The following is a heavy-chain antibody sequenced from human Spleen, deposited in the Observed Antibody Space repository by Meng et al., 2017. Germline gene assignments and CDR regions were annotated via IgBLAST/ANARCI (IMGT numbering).Heavy chain of an antibody. CDR2: IGHSGIT. CDR3: VRSSGWVRTGFDP. CDR1: GGSISTSGYY. J-gene: IGHJ5*02. D-gene: IGHD6-19*01. V-gene: IGHV4-39*01. Sequence: QSQLQESGPGLVKPSEALSRTCSVSGGSISTSGYYWGWIRQPPGKGLEWIGSIGHSGITYYTPSLKSRVTVSIDTSKSQFSLKLTSVTAADTAVYYCVRSSGWVRTGFDPWGQGTLVTVSS.